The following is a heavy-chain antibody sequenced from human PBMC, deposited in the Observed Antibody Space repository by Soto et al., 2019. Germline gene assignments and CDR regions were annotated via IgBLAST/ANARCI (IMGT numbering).Heavy chain of an antibody. V-gene: IGHV1-2*02. CDR3: ATRYSYVHF. D-gene: IGHD5-18*01. CDR1: GYAFTGYY. Sequence: ASVKVSCKSSGYAFTGYYIHWVRQAHGQGLEWMGWINPNSGDTNYAQKFQGRVTMTRDTSFSTAYMELSSLRSDDTAVYYCATRYSYVHFWGQGTLVTVSS. CDR2: INPNSGDT. J-gene: IGHJ4*02.